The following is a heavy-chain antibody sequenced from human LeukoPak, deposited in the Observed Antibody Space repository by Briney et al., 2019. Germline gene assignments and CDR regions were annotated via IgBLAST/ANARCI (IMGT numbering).Heavy chain of an antibody. J-gene: IGHJ4*02. V-gene: IGHV3-23*01. Sequence: GGSLRLSCAGSGFTFSSYAMSWVRQAPGKGLEWVSVISGSSGSTYYAASVKGRFTISRDNSKNTLYLQMNSLRAEDTAVYYCAKDGVGSSGWYAVWDYWGQGTLVTVSS. CDR3: AKDGVGSSGWYAVWDY. CDR2: ISGSSGST. CDR1: GFTFSSYA. D-gene: IGHD6-19*01.